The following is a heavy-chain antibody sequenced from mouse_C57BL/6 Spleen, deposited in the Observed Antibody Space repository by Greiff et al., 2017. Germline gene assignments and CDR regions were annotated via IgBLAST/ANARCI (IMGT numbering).Heavy chain of an antibody. CDR3: ARRGGSSPFDY. CDR2: IYPSDSET. D-gene: IGHD1-1*01. CDR1: GYTFTSYW. J-gene: IGHJ2*01. Sequence: VQLQQPGAELVRPGSSVKLSCKASGYTFTSYWMDWVKQRPGQGLEWIGNIYPSDSETHYNQKFKDKATLTVDKSSSTAYMQLSSLTSEDSAVYYCARRGGSSPFDYWGQGTTLTVSS. V-gene: IGHV1-61*01.